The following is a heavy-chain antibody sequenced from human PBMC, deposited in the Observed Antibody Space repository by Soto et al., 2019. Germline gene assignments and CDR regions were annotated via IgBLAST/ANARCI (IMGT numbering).Heavy chain of an antibody. CDR3: ARAVSGRPSNWFDP. V-gene: IGHV1-3*01. J-gene: IGHJ5*02. Sequence: GASVKVSCKASGYKVSDFGVEWVRQAPGQRPEWMGWINAGNGKTKYSQNFQGRFTIARDTSASTAYMDLSSLRAEDTAVYYCARAVSGRPSNWFDPWGQGTLVTVSS. D-gene: IGHD6-19*01. CDR1: GYKVSDFG. CDR2: INAGNGKT.